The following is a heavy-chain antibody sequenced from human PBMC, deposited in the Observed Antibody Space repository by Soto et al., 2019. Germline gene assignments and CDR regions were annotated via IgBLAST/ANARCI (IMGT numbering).Heavy chain of an antibody. J-gene: IGHJ4*02. Sequence: GGSLRLSCAASGFTFSSYGMHWVRQAPGKGQEWVAVISYDGSNKYYADSVKGRFTISRDNSKNTLYLQMNSLRAEDTAVYYCATTDSSGYYYAFEGNFDYWGQGTLVTVSS. D-gene: IGHD3-22*01. CDR3: ATTDSSGYYYAFEGNFDY. CDR2: ISYDGSNK. CDR1: GFTFSSYG. V-gene: IGHV3-30*03.